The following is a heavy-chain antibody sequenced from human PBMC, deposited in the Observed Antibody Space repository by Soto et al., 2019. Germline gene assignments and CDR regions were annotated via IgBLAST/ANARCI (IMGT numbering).Heavy chain of an antibody. D-gene: IGHD1-26*01. CDR3: ARVPQWELHLDY. CDR1: GFTFSSYG. Sequence: GGSLRLSCAASGFTFSSYGMHWVRQAPGKGLEWVAVIWYDGSNKYYADSVKGRFTISRDNSKNTLYLQMNSLRTEDTAVYYCARVPQWELHLDYWGQGTLVTVSS. CDR2: IWYDGSNK. V-gene: IGHV3-33*01. J-gene: IGHJ4*02.